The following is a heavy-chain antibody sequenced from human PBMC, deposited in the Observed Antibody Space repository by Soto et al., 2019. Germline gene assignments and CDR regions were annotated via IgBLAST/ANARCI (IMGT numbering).Heavy chain of an antibody. CDR3: ARDIKRAAAAGYYYYNAMDV. J-gene: IGHJ6*02. CDR1: GGTFSSYG. Sequence: QVQLVQSGAEVQKPGSSVKVSCKASGGTFSSYGISWVRQAPGQGLEWMGGIIPIFGTSNSAQKFQGRVTIIADKSTSTAYMELSSLRSEDTAVYYCARDIKRAAAAGYYYYNAMDVWGQGTTVTVSS. V-gene: IGHV1-69*06. CDR2: IIPIFGTS. D-gene: IGHD6-13*01.